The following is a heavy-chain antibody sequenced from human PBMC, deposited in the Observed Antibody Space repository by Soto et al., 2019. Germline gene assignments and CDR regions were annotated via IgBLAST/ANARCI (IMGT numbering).Heavy chain of an antibody. CDR1: GFTFSSYS. CDR3: ARDQESREYYYYGTDV. Sequence: GGSLRLSCVASGFTFSSYSMNWVRQAPGKGLEWVSSISSSSTYIYYADSVKGRFTISRDNAKKSLYLQMNSLRAEDTGVYYCARDQESREYYYYGTDVRGQGTTVTVSS. D-gene: IGHD6-13*01. CDR2: ISSSSTYI. J-gene: IGHJ6*02. V-gene: IGHV3-21*01.